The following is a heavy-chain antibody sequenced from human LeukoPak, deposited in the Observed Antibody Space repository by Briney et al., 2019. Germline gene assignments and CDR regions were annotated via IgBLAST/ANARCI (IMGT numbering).Heavy chain of an antibody. D-gene: IGHD3-10*01. CDR2: IWYDGSNK. CDR3: AREGDGSGTLDY. Sequence: GGSLRLSCAASGFTFSSYGMHWVRQAPGKGLEWVAVIWYDGSNKYYADSVKGRFTISRDNSKNTLYLQMSSLRAEDTAVYYCAREGDGSGTLDYWGQGTLVTVSS. CDR1: GFTFSSYG. J-gene: IGHJ4*02. V-gene: IGHV3-33*01.